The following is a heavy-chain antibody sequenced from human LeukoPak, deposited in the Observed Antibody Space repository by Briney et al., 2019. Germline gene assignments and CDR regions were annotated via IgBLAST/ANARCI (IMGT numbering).Heavy chain of an antibody. CDR2: LWYDGNNK. J-gene: IGHJ4*02. D-gene: IGHD2-15*01. CDR1: GFSFSSYG. Sequence: GGSLRLSCAASGFSFSSYGMHWVRQAPGKGLEWVAVLWYDGNNKYYADSVKGRFTISRDTSKYTLYLQMNSLRAEDTAVYYCARGSYSGGSCYLIDNWGQGSLVTVSS. CDR3: ARGSYSGGSCYLIDN. V-gene: IGHV3-33*01.